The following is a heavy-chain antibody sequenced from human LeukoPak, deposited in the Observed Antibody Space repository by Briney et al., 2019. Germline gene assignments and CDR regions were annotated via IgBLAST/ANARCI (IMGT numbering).Heavy chain of an antibody. D-gene: IGHD3-10*01. CDR3: ARQSMVRGFMRD. V-gene: IGHV4-34*01. CDR2: INHSGST. J-gene: IGHJ4*02. Sequence: SETLSLTCAVYGGSFSGYYWSWIRQPPGKGLEWIGEINHSGSTNYNPSLKSRVTISVDTSKNQFSLKLSSVTAADTAVYYCARQSMVRGFMRDWGQRTLVTVSS. CDR1: GGSFSGYY.